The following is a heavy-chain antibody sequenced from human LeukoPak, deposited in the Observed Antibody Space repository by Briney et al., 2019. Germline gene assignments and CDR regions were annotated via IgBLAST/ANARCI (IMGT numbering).Heavy chain of an antibody. CDR2: ISDGGSIT. D-gene: IGHD1-1*01. Sequence: PGGSLRLSCVVSGLTFSRSWMYWVRQAPGKGLAWVSRISDGGSITTYADAVNGRFTISRDNARNTVYLQMNNLRVEDTALYYCARATMGTLDYWGQGTLVTVSS. CDR1: GLTFSRSW. J-gene: IGHJ4*02. CDR3: ARATMGTLDY. V-gene: IGHV3-74*01.